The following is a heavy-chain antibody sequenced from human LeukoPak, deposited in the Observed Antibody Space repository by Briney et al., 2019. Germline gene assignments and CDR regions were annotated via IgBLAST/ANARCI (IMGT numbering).Heavy chain of an antibody. CDR2: INHSGST. D-gene: IGHD2-15*01. V-gene: IGHV4-34*01. Sequence: SETLSLTCAVYGGSFSGYYWSWIRQPPGKGLEWIGEINHSGSTNYNPSLKSRVTISVDTSKNQFSLKLSSATAADTAVYYCASEGYCSGGSCYSAYWGQGTLVTVSS. J-gene: IGHJ4*02. CDR1: GGSFSGYY. CDR3: ASEGYCSGGSCYSAY.